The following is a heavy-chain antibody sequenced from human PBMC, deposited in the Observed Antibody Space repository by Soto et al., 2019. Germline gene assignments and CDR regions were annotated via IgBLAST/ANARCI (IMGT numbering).Heavy chain of an antibody. V-gene: IGHV4-39*07. D-gene: IGHD2-15*01. CDR1: GGSIVGSSYY. J-gene: IGHJ4*02. CDR2: IYYTGST. Sequence: PSETLSLTCTVSGGSIVGSSYYWGWTRQPPGKGLEWIGSIYYTGSTYYSPSLKSRVTISLDTSNNQVSLWLTSVTAADSAVYYCATGNAWRILLAYWGQGALVTVSS. CDR3: ATGNAWRILLAY.